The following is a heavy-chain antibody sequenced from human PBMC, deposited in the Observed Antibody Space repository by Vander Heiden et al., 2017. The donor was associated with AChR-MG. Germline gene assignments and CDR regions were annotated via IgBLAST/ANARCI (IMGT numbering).Heavy chain of an antibody. CDR2: NSGSGGST. V-gene: IGHV3-23*01. D-gene: IGHD5-12*01. CDR3: AKDQPSGYDY. Sequence: EVLLLESGGGLVQPGGSLTLACAASGFTCSSYARSWGRQAAGKGLEWVAANSGSGGSTYYADSVKGRFTISRDNSKNTLYLQMNSLRAEDTAVYYCAKDQPSGYDYWGQGTLVTVSS. J-gene: IGHJ4*02. CDR1: GFTCSSYA.